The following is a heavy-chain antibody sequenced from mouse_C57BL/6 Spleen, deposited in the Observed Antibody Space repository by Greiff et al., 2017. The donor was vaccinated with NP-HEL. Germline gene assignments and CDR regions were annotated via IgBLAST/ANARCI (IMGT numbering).Heavy chain of an antibody. V-gene: IGHV1-82*01. CDR3: ARFDHYYGSSPWFAY. D-gene: IGHD1-1*01. J-gene: IGHJ3*01. CDR2: IYPGDGDT. Sequence: VQLQQSGPELVKPGASVKISCKASGYAFSSSWMNWVKQRPGKGLEWIGRIYPGDGDTNYNGKFKGKATLTADKSSSTAYMQLSSLTSEDSAVYFCARFDHYYGSSPWFAYWGQGTLVTVSA. CDR1: GYAFSSSW.